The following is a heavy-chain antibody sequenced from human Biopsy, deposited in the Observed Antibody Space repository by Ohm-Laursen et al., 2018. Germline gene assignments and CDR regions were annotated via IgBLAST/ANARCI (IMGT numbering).Heavy chain of an antibody. J-gene: IGHJ5*02. V-gene: IGHV1-8*01. Sequence: SVKVSCKASGYTFTTYDITWVRQATGQGPEWMGWMNPISGNTGYAHKFRGRVTMTSDSSISTAYLEVSSLTFEDTAAYYCARAVRYRLLSDPWGQGTLVTVSS. CDR2: MNPISGNT. CDR1: GYTFTTYD. D-gene: IGHD2/OR15-2a*01. CDR3: ARAVRYRLLSDP.